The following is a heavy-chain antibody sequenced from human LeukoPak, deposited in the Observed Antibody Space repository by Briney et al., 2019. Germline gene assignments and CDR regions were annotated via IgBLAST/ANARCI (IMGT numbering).Heavy chain of an antibody. CDR1: GGSISSGSYY. Sequence: PSETLSLTCTVSGGSISSGSYYWSWIRQPAGKGLEWIGRIYTSGSTNYNPSLKSRVTISVDTSKNQFSLKLSSVTAADTAVYYCARIDMATISVDYWGQGTLVTVSS. D-gene: IGHD5-24*01. CDR3: ARIDMATISVDY. CDR2: IYTSGST. J-gene: IGHJ4*02. V-gene: IGHV4-61*02.